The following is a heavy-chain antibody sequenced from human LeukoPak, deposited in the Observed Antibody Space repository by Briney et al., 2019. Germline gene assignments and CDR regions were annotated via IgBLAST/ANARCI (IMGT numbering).Heavy chain of an antibody. CDR2: ISYSGST. D-gene: IGHD6-19*01. J-gene: IGHJ2*01. Sequence: PSETLSLTCTVSGGSISSYYWRWIRQPPGKGLEWIGYISYSGSTNYNPSLKSRVTISVDTSKNQFSLNLSSVTAADTAVYYCARDYTAVAADWFFDLWGRGTLVTVSS. CDR1: GGSISSYY. CDR3: ARDYTAVAADWFFDL. V-gene: IGHV4-59*01.